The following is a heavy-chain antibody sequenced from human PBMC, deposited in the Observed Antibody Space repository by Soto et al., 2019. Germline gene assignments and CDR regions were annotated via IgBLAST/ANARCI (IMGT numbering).Heavy chain of an antibody. CDR2: ISAYSGST. CDR1: VYTFTTYG. J-gene: IGHJ4*02. D-gene: IGHD6-13*01. Sequence: QVQLVQSGAEVKKPLASVKVSCKASVYTFTTYGISWVRQAAGQGLQCMGWISAYSGSTNFSQKLPGRVTMTTDTSTTTAYMELRSMTSASTAVYYWARDFPTSSSWPDYRDYWGQGTLVTVSS. CDR3: ARDFPTSSSWPDYRDY. V-gene: IGHV1-18*01.